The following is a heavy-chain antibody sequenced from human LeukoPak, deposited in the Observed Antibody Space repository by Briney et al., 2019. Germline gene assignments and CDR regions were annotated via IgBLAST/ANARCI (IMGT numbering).Heavy chain of an antibody. V-gene: IGHV3-30*03. Sequence: GGSLRLSCAASGFTFSSYGMHWVRQAPGKGLEWVAVISYDGSNKYYADSVKGRFTISRDNSKNTLYLQMNSLRAEDTAVYYCARESEAERSVSGLDYWGQGTLVTVSS. CDR3: ARESEAERSVSGLDY. D-gene: IGHD1-1*01. J-gene: IGHJ4*02. CDR1: GFTFSSYG. CDR2: ISYDGSNK.